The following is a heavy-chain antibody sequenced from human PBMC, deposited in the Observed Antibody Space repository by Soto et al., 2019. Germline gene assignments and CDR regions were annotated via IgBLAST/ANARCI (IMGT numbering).Heavy chain of an antibody. CDR3: ARDHLILPAHDFFYGSDV. D-gene: IGHD2-21*02. V-gene: IGHV3-7*03. J-gene: IGHJ6*02. Sequence: QPGGSLRLSCEVSGFTFSMYSMSWVRQSPGKGLEWVAKIPQDGVDGHYADSVKGRFTISRDNGKNSLYLQLNNLRAEETAVYYCARDHLILPAHDFFYGSDVWGRGATVTVSS. CDR2: IPQDGVDG. CDR1: GFTFSMYS.